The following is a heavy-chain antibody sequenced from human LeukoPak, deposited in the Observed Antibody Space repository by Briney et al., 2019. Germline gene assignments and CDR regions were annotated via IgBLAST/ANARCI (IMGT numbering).Heavy chain of an antibody. V-gene: IGHV4-59*08. J-gene: IGHJ6*02. D-gene: IGHD2-21*01. Sequence: SETLPLTCAVSGGSISSFYWSWYRQPPGKGLEWIGYIYYSGSTNYNPSLKSRVTISVDTSKNQFSLKLSSVTAADTAVYYCARHRVILPYYYYYGMDVWGQGTTVTVSS. CDR1: GGSISSFY. CDR3: ARHRVILPYYYYYGMDV. CDR2: IYYSGST.